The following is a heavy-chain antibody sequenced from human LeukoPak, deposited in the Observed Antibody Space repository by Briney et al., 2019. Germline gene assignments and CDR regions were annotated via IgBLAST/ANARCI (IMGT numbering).Heavy chain of an antibody. D-gene: IGHD1-26*01. V-gene: IGHV4-59*08. Sequence: SETLSLTCTVSGGSFSSYYWSWIRQPPGKGLEWIGYIYYSGSTNYNPSLKSRVTISVDTSKNQFSLKPSSVTAADTAVYYCARRGEHGVSAVCPCGQGTLVTVSS. CDR3: ARRGEHGVSAVCP. CDR1: GGSFSSYY. CDR2: IYYSGST. J-gene: IGHJ5*02.